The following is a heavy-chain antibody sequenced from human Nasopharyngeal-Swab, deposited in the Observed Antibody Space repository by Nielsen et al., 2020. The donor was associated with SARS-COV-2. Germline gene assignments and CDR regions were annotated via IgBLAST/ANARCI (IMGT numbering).Heavy chain of an antibody. Sequence: GESLKISCAASGFSVSSNYMSWVRQAPGKGLEWVSYISSSGSTIYYADSVKGRFTISRDNAKNSLYLQMNSLRAEDTAVYYCARDQYYDFWSGYYSPRGYYYGMDVWGQGTTVTVSS. CDR1: GFSVSSNY. J-gene: IGHJ6*02. CDR3: ARDQYYDFWSGYYSPRGYYYGMDV. V-gene: IGHV3-11*04. D-gene: IGHD3-3*01. CDR2: ISSSGSTI.